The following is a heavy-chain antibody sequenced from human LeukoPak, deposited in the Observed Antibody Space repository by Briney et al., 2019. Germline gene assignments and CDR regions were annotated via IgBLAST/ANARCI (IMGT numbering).Heavy chain of an antibody. J-gene: IGHJ3*02. V-gene: IGHV4-4*09. CDR2: IYTTVST. CDR1: GSISGYY. CDR3: ARQKCTSASCLTKNAFDI. D-gene: IGHD2-15*01. Sequence: SETLSLTCTVSGSISGYYWSWIRQPPGKGLEWIGYIYTTVSTNYNPSLESRVTISVDTSKNQFSLDLSSVTAADTAVYYCARQKCTSASCLTKNAFDIWGQGTMVTVSS.